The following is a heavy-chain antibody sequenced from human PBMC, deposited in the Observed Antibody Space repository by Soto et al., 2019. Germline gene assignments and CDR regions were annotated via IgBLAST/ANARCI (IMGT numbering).Heavy chain of an antibody. CDR2: INAGNGNT. V-gene: IGHV1-3*01. Sequence: QVQLVQSGAEVKKPGASVKVSCKASGYTFTSYAIHWVRQAPGQRLEWMGWINAGNGNTKYSQKFQDRVTITRDTTASTAYMGLSSLRSEATAVSYCARRLGGWPDSWGQGTLVTVSS. D-gene: IGHD6-19*01. CDR1: GYTFTSYA. J-gene: IGHJ4*02. CDR3: ARRLGGWPDS.